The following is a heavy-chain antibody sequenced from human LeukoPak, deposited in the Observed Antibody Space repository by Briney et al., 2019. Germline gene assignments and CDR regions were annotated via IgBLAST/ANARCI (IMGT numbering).Heavy chain of an antibody. V-gene: IGHV1-69*13. CDR1: GGTFSSYA. CDR3: ARAVYYYGSGSPDYYYGMDV. CDR2: IIPIFGTA. D-gene: IGHD3-10*01. J-gene: IGHJ6*04. Sequence: SVKVSCKASGGTFSSYAISWVRQAPGQGLEWMGGIIPIFGTANYAQKFQGRVTITAGESTSTAYMELSSLRSEDTAVYYCARAVYYYGSGSPDYYYGMDVWGKGTTVTVSS.